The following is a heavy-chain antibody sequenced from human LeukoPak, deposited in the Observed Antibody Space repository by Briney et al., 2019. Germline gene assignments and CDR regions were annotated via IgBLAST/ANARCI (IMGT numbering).Heavy chain of an antibody. CDR3: ATYRQVLLPFES. D-gene: IGHD2-8*02. Sequence: PGGSLRLSCAASGFTFSSYGMSWVRQAPRKGLEWVSAISGGGDITYYADSVKGRFTISRDNSKNTLYLQMNSLRAEDTAIYYCATYRQVLLPFESWGQGTLVTVSS. J-gene: IGHJ4*02. CDR1: GFTFSSYG. CDR2: ISGGGDIT. V-gene: IGHV3-23*01.